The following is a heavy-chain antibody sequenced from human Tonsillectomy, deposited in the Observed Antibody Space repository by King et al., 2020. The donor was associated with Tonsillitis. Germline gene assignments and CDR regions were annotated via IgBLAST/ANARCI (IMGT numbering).Heavy chain of an antibody. CDR1: EFSLNTNGVG. J-gene: IGHJ4*02. V-gene: IGHV2-5*01. Sequence: TLKESGPTLVKPTQTLTLTCTFSEFSLNTNGVGVGWLRQPPGQALEWLALIYWKDDKRYSPSLRSRLTITKDTSKNQVLLTMTNMDPVDTATYYCAHYLFRYFDYWGRGTLVTVSS. CDR2: IYWKDDK. D-gene: IGHD3-10*01. CDR3: AHYLFRYFDY.